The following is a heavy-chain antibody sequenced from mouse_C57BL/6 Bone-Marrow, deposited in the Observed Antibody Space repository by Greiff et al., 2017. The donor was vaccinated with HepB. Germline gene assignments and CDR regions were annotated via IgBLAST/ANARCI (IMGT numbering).Heavy chain of an antibody. Sequence: DVHLVESGGGLVKPGGSLKLSCAASGFTFSSYAMSWVRQTPEKRLEWVATISDGGSYTYYPDNVKGRFTISRDNAKNNLYLQMSHLKSEDTAMYYCARDGDYDYDGNYAMDYWGQGTSVTVSS. CDR3: ARDGDYDYDGNYAMDY. CDR1: GFTFSSYA. V-gene: IGHV5-4*01. D-gene: IGHD2-4*01. CDR2: ISDGGSYT. J-gene: IGHJ4*01.